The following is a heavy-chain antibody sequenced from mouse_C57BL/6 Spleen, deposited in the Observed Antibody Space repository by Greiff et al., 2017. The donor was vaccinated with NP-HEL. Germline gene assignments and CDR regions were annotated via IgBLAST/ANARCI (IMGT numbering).Heavy chain of an antibody. CDR1: GYTFTSYW. CDR3: AILGYDWAWFAY. D-gene: IGHD2-2*01. Sequence: QVQLQQPGAELVKPGASVKVSCKASGYTFTSYWMHWVKQRPGQGLEWIGRLPPSDGDPTYNQKFKGNATLTVDTSSSTAYMQLSSLTSEDSAVYYCAILGYDWAWFAYWGQGTLVTVSA. V-gene: IGHV1-74*01. J-gene: IGHJ3*01. CDR2: LPPSDGDP.